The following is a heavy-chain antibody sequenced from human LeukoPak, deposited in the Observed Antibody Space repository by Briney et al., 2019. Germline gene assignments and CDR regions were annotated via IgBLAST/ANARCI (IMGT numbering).Heavy chain of an antibody. CDR2: IGTAGDT. J-gene: IGHJ2*01. Sequence: GGSLRLSCAASGFTFSSYDMHWVRQATGKGLEWVSAIGTAGDTYYPGSVKGRFTISRENAKNSLYLQMNSLRAGDTAVYYCARVQGLDFRWYFDLWGRGTLVTVSS. CDR3: ARVQGLDFRWYFDL. CDR1: GFTFSSYD. V-gene: IGHV3-13*01.